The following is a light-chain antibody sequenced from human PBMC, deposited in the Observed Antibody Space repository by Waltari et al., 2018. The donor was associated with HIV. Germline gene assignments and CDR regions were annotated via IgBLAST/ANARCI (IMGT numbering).Light chain of an antibody. J-gene: IGKJ3*01. V-gene: IGKV1-12*01. CDR1: HNIRSW. Sequence: DILMTQSPSSVSASVGERVTITCRSSHNIRSWLGWYQQKPGGAPKLLIYAAFNLQSGVPSRFAGSGSGTEFTLTINSLQPEDSATYHCQQAHSTPFTFGPGTKV. CDR2: AAF. CDR3: QQAHSTPFT.